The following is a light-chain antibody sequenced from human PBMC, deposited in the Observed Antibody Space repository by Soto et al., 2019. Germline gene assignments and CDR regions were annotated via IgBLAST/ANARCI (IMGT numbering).Light chain of an antibody. Sequence: EIVLTQSPGTLSLSPGERATLSYRASQSVSNNYLAWSQQKPGQAPRLVIFGASNRATGIPDRFSASGSGTEFTLTISRLEPEDVAVYYCQQYATSPLTFGHGTKVDIK. CDR3: QQYATSPLT. CDR2: GAS. J-gene: IGKJ1*01. CDR1: QSVSNNY. V-gene: IGKV3-20*01.